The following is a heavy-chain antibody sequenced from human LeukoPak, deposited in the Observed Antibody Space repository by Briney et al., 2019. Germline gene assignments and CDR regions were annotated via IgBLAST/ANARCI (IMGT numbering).Heavy chain of an antibody. CDR2: ISSSGSTI. Sequence: GGSLRLSCAASGFTFSDYYMGWIRQVPGKGLEWVSYISSSGSTIYYADSVKGRFTISRDNAKNSLYLQMNSLRAEDTAVYYCARAGHRIRGGRSAFDIRGQRTMVTVSS. J-gene: IGHJ3*02. CDR3: ARAGHRIRGGRSAFDI. CDR1: GFTFSDYY. V-gene: IGHV3-11*01.